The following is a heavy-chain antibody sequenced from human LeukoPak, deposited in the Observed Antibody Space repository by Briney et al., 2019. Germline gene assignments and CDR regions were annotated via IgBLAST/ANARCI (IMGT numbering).Heavy chain of an antibody. Sequence: GASVKVSCKASGYTFTSYGISWVRQAPGQGLEWMGWISAYNGNTNYAQKLQGRVTMTTDTSTSTAYMELRSLRSDDTAVYYCAREKDYVWGSYRYHAFDIWGQGTMVTVSS. CDR3: AREKDYVWGSYRYHAFDI. D-gene: IGHD3-16*02. J-gene: IGHJ3*02. V-gene: IGHV1-18*01. CDR1: GYTFTSYG. CDR2: ISAYNGNT.